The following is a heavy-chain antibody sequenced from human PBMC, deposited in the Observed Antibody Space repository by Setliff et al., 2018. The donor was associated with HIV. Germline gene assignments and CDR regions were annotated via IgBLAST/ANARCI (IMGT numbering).Heavy chain of an antibody. Sequence: SETLSLTCEVSGVSISNYYWSWIRQPPGKGLEWIGYIYNSGYSNSKPSLKSRVTISLDTSKNQISLRLTSTTVADTAVYYCARGVDYYTDHVDIWGQGALVTVSS. D-gene: IGHD3-22*01. CDR1: GVSISNYY. CDR2: IYNSGYS. CDR3: ARGVDYYTDHVDI. V-gene: IGHV4-59*08. J-gene: IGHJ4*02.